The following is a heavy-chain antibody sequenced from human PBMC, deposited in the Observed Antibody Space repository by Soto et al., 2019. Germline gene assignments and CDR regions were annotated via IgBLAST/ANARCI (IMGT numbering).Heavy chain of an antibody. CDR3: ARDYRHDCSGSNCYFYF. CDR2: IVPLFGTA. V-gene: IGHV1-69*01. J-gene: IGHJ4*02. CDR1: GGTFSRHA. D-gene: IGHD2-15*01. Sequence: QVQLVQSGAEVKKPGSSVKVSCTASGGTFSRHAINWVRQAPGHGLQWMGGIVPLFGTANYAQKFQGRVTITADETTSRAHIELRSLRSEDTAVYDCARDYRHDCSGSNCYFYFWGQGTMVTVSS.